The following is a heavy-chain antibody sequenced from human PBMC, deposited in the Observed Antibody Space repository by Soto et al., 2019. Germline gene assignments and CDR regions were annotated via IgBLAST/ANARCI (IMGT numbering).Heavy chain of an antibody. CDR2: ISGSGGST. D-gene: IGHD5-12*01. J-gene: IGHJ6*03. V-gene: IGHV3-23*01. CDR1: GFTFSSYA. CDR3: ALPMGGYDSVYYYYYMDV. Sequence: GGSLRLSCAASGFTFSSYAMSWVRQAPGKGLEWVSAISGSGGSTYYADSVKGRFTISRDNSKNTLYLQMNSLRAEDTAVYYCALPMGGYDSVYYYYYMDVWGKGTTVTVSS.